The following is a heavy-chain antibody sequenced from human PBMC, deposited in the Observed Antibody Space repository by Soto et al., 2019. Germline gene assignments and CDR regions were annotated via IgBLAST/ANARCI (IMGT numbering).Heavy chain of an antibody. Sequence: GASVKVSCKASGYSFTGYYIHWVRQAPGQGLEWMGWIDPDTGDTASAEQFQGRVTMRKDTSISTVYMELNSLRSDDTAIYYCARVIKIVRAGTVSDLWGQGTLVTVSS. D-gene: IGHD2-21*01. V-gene: IGHV1-2*02. CDR3: ARVIKIVRAGTVSDL. CDR1: GYSFTGYY. J-gene: IGHJ5*02. CDR2: IDPDTGDT.